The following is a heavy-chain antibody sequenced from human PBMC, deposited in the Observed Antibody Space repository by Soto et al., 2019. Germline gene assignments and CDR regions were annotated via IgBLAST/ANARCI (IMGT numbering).Heavy chain of an antibody. CDR1: GFTFSSYA. Sequence: GGSLRLSCAASGFTFSSYAMSWVRQAPGKGLEWVSAISGSGGSTYYADSVKGRFTISRDNSKNTLYLQMKSLGAEGTAVYYCAKSVEGPPVLRYFDWAPSLSYYYYGMDVWGQGTTVTVSS. J-gene: IGHJ6*02. CDR2: ISGSGGST. CDR3: AKSVEGPPVLRYFDWAPSLSYYYYGMDV. V-gene: IGHV3-23*01. D-gene: IGHD3-9*01.